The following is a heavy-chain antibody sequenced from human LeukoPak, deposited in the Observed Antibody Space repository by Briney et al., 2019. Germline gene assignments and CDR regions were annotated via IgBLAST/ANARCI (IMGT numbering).Heavy chain of an antibody. CDR1: GFTFSSYA. Sequence: GGSLRLSCAASGFTFSSYAMHWVRQAPGKGLEWVAVISYDRSNKYYADSVKGRFTISRDNSKNTLYLQMNSLRAEDTAVYYCARGKINIVATIMAYWGQGTLVTVSS. V-gene: IGHV3-30-3*01. CDR3: ARGKINIVATIMAY. CDR2: ISYDRSNK. J-gene: IGHJ4*02. D-gene: IGHD5-12*01.